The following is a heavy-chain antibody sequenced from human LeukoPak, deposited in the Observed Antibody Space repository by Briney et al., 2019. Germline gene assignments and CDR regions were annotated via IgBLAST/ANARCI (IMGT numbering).Heavy chain of an antibody. CDR2: IYTSGST. CDR1: GGSISSYY. V-gene: IGHV4-4*07. Sequence: PSETLSHTCTVSGGSISSYYWSWIRQPAGKGLEWIGRIYTSGSTNYNPSLKSRVTMSVDTSKNQFSLKLSSVTAADTAVYYCAREPMVRGVIVSDDAFDIWGQGTMVTVSS. J-gene: IGHJ3*02. D-gene: IGHD3-10*01. CDR3: AREPMVRGVIVSDDAFDI.